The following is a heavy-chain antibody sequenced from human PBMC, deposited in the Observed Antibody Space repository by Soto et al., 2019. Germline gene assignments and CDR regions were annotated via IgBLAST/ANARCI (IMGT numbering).Heavy chain of an antibody. V-gene: IGHV3-23*01. D-gene: IGHD6-19*01. CDR3: AKDRQWLVPDY. CDR2: ISGSGGST. J-gene: IGHJ4*02. Sequence: GESLKISCAASGFTFSSYAMSWVRQAPGKGLEWVSAISGSGGSTYYADSVKGRFTISRDNSKNTLYLQMNSLRAEDTAVYYCAKDRQWLVPDYWGQGTLVTVSS. CDR1: GFTFSSYA.